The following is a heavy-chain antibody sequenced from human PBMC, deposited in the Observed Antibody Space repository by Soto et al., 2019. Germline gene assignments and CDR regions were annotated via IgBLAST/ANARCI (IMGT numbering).Heavy chain of an antibody. D-gene: IGHD2-15*01. CDR1: GGSFSDYA. V-gene: IGHV1-69*01. CDR2: IIPIFGTP. J-gene: IGHJ4*02. Sequence: QVQLVQSGAEVKKPGSSVKISCKAFGGSFSDYAISWVRQAPGQGLEWMGGIIPIFGTPNYAQKFQDRVTFTAHESTNTAYMELSRLTSEDTAVYYCARDRAPRGWSYLDLWGQGTQVIVSS. CDR3: ARDRAPRGWSYLDL.